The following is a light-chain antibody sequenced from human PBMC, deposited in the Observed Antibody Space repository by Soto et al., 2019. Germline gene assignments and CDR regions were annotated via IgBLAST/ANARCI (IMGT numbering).Light chain of an antibody. Sequence: QSALTQPRSVSGSPGQSVTISCTGTSSDVGAYNYVSWYQQHPGKAPKLMTYDVSKRPSGVPDLFSGSKSGNAASLTISGLQAEDEADYYCCSYADNYSYVFGTGTKLTVL. CDR2: DVS. CDR1: SSDVGAYNY. J-gene: IGLJ1*01. CDR3: CSYADNYSYV. V-gene: IGLV2-11*01.